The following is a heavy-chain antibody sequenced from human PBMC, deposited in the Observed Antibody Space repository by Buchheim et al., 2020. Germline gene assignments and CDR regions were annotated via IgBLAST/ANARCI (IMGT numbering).Heavy chain of an antibody. J-gene: IGHJ6*02. CDR1: GGTFSSYT. V-gene: IGHV1-69*02. Sequence: QVQLVQSGAEVKKPGSSVKVSCKASGGTFSSYTISWVRQAPGQGLEWMGRIIPILGIANYAQKFQGRVTITADKSTSPAYMELSSLRSEDTAVYYCARKENFYGDPNYYYYGMDVWGQGTT. D-gene: IGHD4-17*01. CDR3: ARKENFYGDPNYYYYGMDV. CDR2: IIPILGIA.